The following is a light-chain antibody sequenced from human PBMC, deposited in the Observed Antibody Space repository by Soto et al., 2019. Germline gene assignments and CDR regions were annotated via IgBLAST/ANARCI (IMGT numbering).Light chain of an antibody. CDR2: SLN. J-gene: IGLJ3*02. Sequence: QPVLTQPPSASGTPGQRVTISCSGSSCNIGSNSVNWYQQLPGTAPKLLIYSLNQRPSSGADRFSDSKSGTSASLAISGLQSEDEADYYCAAWDDNLNGLVFGGGTKLTVL. CDR3: AAWDDNLNGLV. V-gene: IGLV1-44*01. CDR1: SCNIGSNS.